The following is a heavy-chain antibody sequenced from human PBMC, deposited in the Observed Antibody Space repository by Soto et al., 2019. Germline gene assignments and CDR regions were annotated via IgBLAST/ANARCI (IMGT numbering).Heavy chain of an antibody. CDR1: GFTFSSYW. J-gene: IGHJ4*02. CDR3: TRDIGGKGAY. D-gene: IGHD3-10*01. V-gene: IGHV3-74*01. CDR2: IDEYGNTI. Sequence: EVQLVESGGGLVQPGGSLRLSCAASGFTFSSYWMHWVRQVPGKGLLWVSRIDEYGNTINYADSVKGRFTISRDNARNTLYLEMNRLRAEDTALYYCTRDIGGKGAYWGPGTLGTVSS.